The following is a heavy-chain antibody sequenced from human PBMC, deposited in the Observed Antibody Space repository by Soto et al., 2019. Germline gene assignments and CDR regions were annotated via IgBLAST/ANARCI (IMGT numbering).Heavy chain of an antibody. D-gene: IGHD2-21*01. J-gene: IGHJ4*02. CDR2: IVGSGDDI. CDR1: GFTLSTYA. Sequence: EVQLLESGGGLVQPGGSLRLSCAASGFTLSTYAMTWGRQAPGKGLECVSGIVGSGDDIHYADSVKGRFTISKDISRNTLYLQMNSLRADDTAVYYCAKDAVYNDGLWLMDHWGQGTLVTVSS. CDR3: AKDAVYNDGLWLMDH. V-gene: IGHV3-23*01.